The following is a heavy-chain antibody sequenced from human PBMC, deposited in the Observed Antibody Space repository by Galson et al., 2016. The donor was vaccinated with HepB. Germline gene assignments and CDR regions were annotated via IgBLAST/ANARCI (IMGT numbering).Heavy chain of an antibody. CDR3: AVRYSSIWYFQH. J-gene: IGHJ1*01. CDR1: GFTFSNYW. Sequence: SLRLSCAASGFTFSNYWMSWVRQAPGKGLEWVSVLYSGGSTYYADSVKGRFTISRDNSKNTLYLQMNSLGAEDTAIYYCAVRYSSIWYFQHWGRGTLVSVSS. D-gene: IGHD6-13*01. CDR2: LYSGGST. V-gene: IGHV3-53*01.